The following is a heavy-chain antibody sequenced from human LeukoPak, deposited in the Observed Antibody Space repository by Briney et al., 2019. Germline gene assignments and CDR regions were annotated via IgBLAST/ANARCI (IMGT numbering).Heavy chain of an antibody. J-gene: IGHJ5*02. CDR1: GFTFSSYG. V-gene: IGHV3-30*02. CDR3: AKDGAGRLVTPNWFDP. D-gene: IGHD6-6*01. Sequence: PGGSLRLSCAASGFTFSSYGMHWVRQAPGKGLEWAAFIRYDGSNKYYADSVKGRFTISRDNSKNTLYLQMNSLRAEDTAVYYCAKDGAGRLVTPNWFDPWGQGTLVTVSS. CDR2: IRYDGSNK.